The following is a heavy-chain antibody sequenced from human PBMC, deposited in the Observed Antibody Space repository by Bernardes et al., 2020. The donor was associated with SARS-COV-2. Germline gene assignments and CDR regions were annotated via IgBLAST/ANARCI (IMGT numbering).Heavy chain of an antibody. CDR3: ARGRSTSSGGVDVWGQGTTVTVSSGSASAPTLDYGDPRYSWFDP. J-gene: IGHJ5*02. Sequence: SETLSLTCTVSGGSISDYYWSWIRQPAGKGLEWIGRIYSSGSTNYNPSLKSRVSMSVDTSKNQFSLNLSSVSAADTAVYYCARGRSTSSGGVDVWGQGTTVTVSSGSASAPTLDYGDPRYSWFDPWGQGTLVTVSS. CDR2: IYSSGST. CDR1: GGSISDYY. D-gene: IGHD4-17*01. V-gene: IGHV4-4*07.